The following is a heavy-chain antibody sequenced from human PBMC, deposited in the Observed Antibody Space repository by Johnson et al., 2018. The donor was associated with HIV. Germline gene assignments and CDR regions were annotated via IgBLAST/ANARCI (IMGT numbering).Heavy chain of an antibody. V-gene: IGHV3-66*01. CDR3: ARDGRDLVTRGSCDV. Sequence: EQLVESGGGLVKPGGSLRLSCAASGFTFNNAWMNWVRQAPGKGLEWVSVIFTAGDVYYSDSVKGRFTISRDNSKNILYLQMNSLRPEDTAVYYCARDGRDLVTRGSCDVWGQGTVVTVSS. CDR2: IFTAGDV. J-gene: IGHJ3*01. D-gene: IGHD3-9*01. CDR1: GFTFNNAW.